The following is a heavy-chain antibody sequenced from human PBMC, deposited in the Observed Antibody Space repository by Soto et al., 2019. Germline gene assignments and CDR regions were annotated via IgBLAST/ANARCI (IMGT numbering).Heavy chain of an antibody. V-gene: IGHV3-53*01. CDR3: ARGPNYGAGGYSY. J-gene: IGHJ4*02. CDR2: VYSGGRT. D-gene: IGHD3-22*01. CDR1: GFTVFNYY. Sequence: GVSLRLSCAASGFTVFNYYMSWVRQAPGKGLEWVSVVYSGGRTYYADSVKGRFTISRDNSNNTLYLQMNSLRVDDTAVYYCARGPNYGAGGYSYWGKGTLVTVSS.